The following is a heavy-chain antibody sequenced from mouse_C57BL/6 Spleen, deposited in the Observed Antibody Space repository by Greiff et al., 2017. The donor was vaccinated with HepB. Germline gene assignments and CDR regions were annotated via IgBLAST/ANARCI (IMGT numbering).Heavy chain of an antibody. D-gene: IGHD2-4*01. Sequence: VKLQQSGPGLVQPSQSLSITCTVSGFSLTSYGVHWVRQSPGKGLEWLGVIWSGGSTDYNAAFISRLSISKDNSKSQVFFKMNSLQADDTAIYYCARNFYDYDGYAMDYWGQGTSVTVSS. CDR3: ARNFYDYDGYAMDY. CDR2: IWSGGST. CDR1: GFSLTSYG. V-gene: IGHV2-2*01. J-gene: IGHJ4*01.